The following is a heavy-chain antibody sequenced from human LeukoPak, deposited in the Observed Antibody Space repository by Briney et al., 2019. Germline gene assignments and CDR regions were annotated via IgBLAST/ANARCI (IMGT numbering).Heavy chain of an antibody. CDR1: GGSFSSGSFY. CDR3: AREDTDYDSSGRFDY. V-gene: IGHV4-61*01. Sequence: PSDTLSLTCTVSGGSFSSGSFYWGWLRQPPGKGLEWIGYIFYSGSTNYNPSLKSRVTISVDPSKSQSSLKLTSGTAADTAVYYCAREDTDYDSSGRFDYWGQGTLVTVSS. CDR2: IFYSGST. J-gene: IGHJ4*02. D-gene: IGHD3-22*01.